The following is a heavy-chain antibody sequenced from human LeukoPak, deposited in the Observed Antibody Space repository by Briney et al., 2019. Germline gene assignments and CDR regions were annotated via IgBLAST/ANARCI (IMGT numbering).Heavy chain of an antibody. CDR2: ISSSSSTI. V-gene: IGHV3-48*04. Sequence: GGSLRLSCAASGFTFSSYSMNWVRQAPGKGLEWVSYISSSSSTIYYADSVKGRFTISRDNAKNSLYLQMNSLRAEDTAVYYCARDPPRAYYYDSSGYHWGQGTLVTVSS. CDR3: ARDPPRAYYYDSSGYH. CDR1: GFTFSSYS. D-gene: IGHD3-22*01. J-gene: IGHJ4*02.